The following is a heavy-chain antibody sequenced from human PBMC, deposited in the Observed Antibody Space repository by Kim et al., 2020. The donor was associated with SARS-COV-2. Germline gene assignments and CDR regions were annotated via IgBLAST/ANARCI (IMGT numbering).Heavy chain of an antibody. V-gene: IGHV3-43*01. CDR2: T. Sequence: TYYADSVKGRFTSSRDNSENSLYLQMNSLRTEDTALYYCAKEPPNDAFDIWGQGTMVTVSS. J-gene: IGHJ3*02. CDR3: AKEPPNDAFDI.